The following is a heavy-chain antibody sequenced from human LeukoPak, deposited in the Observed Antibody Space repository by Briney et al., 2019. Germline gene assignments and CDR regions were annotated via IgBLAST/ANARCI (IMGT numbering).Heavy chain of an antibody. V-gene: IGHV1-2*02. CDR3: ARGTATTCYYLDV. D-gene: IGHD2-15*01. J-gene: IGHJ6*03. CDR2: INPNRGGT. CDR1: GYTFTGYY. Sequence: ASVKVSCKASGYTFTGYYMHRVRQAPGQGLEWMGWINPNRGGTNYAQKFQGRVTMTPDTSISTAYMELSRLRSDDTAVYYCARGTATTCYYLDVWGKGTTVTVSS.